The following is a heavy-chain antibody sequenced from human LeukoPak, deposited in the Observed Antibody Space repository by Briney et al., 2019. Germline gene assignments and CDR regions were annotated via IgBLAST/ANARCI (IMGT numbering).Heavy chain of an antibody. Sequence: SETLSLTCTVSGGSISSGSYYWSWIRQPAGKGLEWIGRIYTSGSTNYNPSLKSRVTISVDTSKNQFSLKLSSVTAADTAVYYCARRRRARIAAAGTFSGPPYGAFDIWGQGTMVTVSS. CDR2: IYTSGST. J-gene: IGHJ3*02. CDR1: GGSISSGSYY. V-gene: IGHV4-61*02. D-gene: IGHD6-13*01. CDR3: ARRRRARIAAAGTFSGPPYGAFDI.